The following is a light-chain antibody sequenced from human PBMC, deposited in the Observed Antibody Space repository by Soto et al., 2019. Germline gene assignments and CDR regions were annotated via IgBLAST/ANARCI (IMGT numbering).Light chain of an antibody. CDR3: YSYAGSGFV. V-gene: IGLV2-11*01. CDR1: SSDVGGYNY. Sequence: QSALTQPRSVSGSPGQSVTISCTGTSSDVGGYNYVSWYQQHSGKAPKLMIYAVNQRPSGVPDRFYGSKSGNTASLTISGLQAEDEADYSCYSYAGSGFVFGTGTKLTVL. CDR2: AVN. J-gene: IGLJ1*01.